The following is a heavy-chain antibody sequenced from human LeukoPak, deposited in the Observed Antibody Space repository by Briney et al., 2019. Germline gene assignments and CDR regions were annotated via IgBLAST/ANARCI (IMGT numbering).Heavy chain of an antibody. CDR1: GYTFTSYY. D-gene: IGHD3-10*01. J-gene: IGHJ4*02. Sequence: ASVKVSCKASGYTFTSYYMHWVRQAPGQGLEWMGIINPSGGSTSYAQKFQGRVTMTRDTSTSTVYMELSSLRSEDTAVYYCAREPPAYGSGSYYDNWGQGTLVTVSS. V-gene: IGHV1-46*01. CDR3: AREPPAYGSGSYYDN. CDR2: INPSGGST.